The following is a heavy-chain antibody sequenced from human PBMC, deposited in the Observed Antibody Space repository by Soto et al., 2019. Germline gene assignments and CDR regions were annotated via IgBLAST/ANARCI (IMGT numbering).Heavy chain of an antibody. J-gene: IGHJ3*02. CDR1: GFTFSSYG. CDR2: LSYDGSNK. V-gene: IGHV3-30*18. Sequence: PGGSLRLSCAASGFTFSSYGMHWVRQAPGKGLEWVAILSYDGSNKYYADSVKGRFTISRDNSKNTLYLQMNSLRAEDTAVYYCAKEPTSEGFFDIWSQGTMVT. CDR3: AKEPTSEGFFDI.